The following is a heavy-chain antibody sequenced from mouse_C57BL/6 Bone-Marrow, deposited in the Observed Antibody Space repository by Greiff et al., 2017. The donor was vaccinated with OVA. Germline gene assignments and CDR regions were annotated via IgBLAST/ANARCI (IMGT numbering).Heavy chain of an antibody. D-gene: IGHD1-1*01. V-gene: IGHV1-54*01. Sequence: QVQLQQSGAELVGHGTSVKVSCKASGYAFTNYLTQSVNHQPGQGPLVIVVINPGSGVTNYNEKFKGKATLTADKSSSTAYMQLSSLTSEDSAVYFCANLYYFDYWGQGTTLTVSS. CDR2: INPGSGVT. CDR1: GYAFTNYL. J-gene: IGHJ2*01. CDR3: ANLYYFDY.